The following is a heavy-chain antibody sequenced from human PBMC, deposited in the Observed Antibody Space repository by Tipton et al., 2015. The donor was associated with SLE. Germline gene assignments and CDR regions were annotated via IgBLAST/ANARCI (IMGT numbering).Heavy chain of an antibody. V-gene: IGHV1-18*01. Sequence: QSGAEVKKPGASVKVSCKASGYTFTSYGISWVRQAPGQGLEWMGWISGYNGNINYAQKLLGRVTMTTDTSTSTAYMELRSLRSDDTAVYYCARDTSLRFLEWISIDYWGQGTLVTVSS. CDR3: ARDTSLRFLEWISIDY. J-gene: IGHJ4*02. CDR2: ISGYNGNI. D-gene: IGHD3-3*01. CDR1: GYTFTSYG.